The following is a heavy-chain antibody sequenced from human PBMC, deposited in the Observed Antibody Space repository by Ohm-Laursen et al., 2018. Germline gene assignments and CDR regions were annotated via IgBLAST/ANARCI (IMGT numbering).Heavy chain of an antibody. D-gene: IGHD6-6*01. Sequence: SETLSLTCAVYGGSFSGYYWSWIRQPPGKGLEWIGEINHSGSTNYTPSLKSRVTISVDTSKNQFSLKLSSVTAADTAVYYCARGNSSSGFDYWGQGTLVTVSS. CDR3: ARGNSSSGFDY. CDR1: GGSFSGYY. CDR2: INHSGST. J-gene: IGHJ4*02. V-gene: IGHV4-34*01.